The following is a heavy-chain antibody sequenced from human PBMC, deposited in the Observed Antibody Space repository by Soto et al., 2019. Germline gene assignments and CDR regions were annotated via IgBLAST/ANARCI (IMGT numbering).Heavy chain of an antibody. Sequence: EVQLVESGGGLVKPGGSLRLSCAASGFTFSDAWMTWVRQAPGKGLEWVGRIKGETDGGTIDYAAPVKGRFTISRDDSKNTLLLQLNSLRSEDTAIYYCTTATGGNSYYWGQGTLVTVAS. CDR2: IKGETDGGTI. CDR1: GFTFSDAW. V-gene: IGHV3-15*01. D-gene: IGHD2-8*02. CDR3: TTATGGNSYY. J-gene: IGHJ4*02.